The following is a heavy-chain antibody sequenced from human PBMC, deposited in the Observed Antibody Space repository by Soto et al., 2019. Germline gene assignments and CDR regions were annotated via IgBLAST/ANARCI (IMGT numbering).Heavy chain of an antibody. Sequence: QLQLQESGPGLVKPSETLSLTCTVSGGSISSSSYYWGWIRQPPGKGLEWIGSSYYSGSTYYNPSLKSRVTISVDTSKNQFSLKLSSVTAADTAVYYCARLGSSGWYPNHYFDYWGQGTLVTVSS. J-gene: IGHJ4*02. CDR2: SYYSGST. CDR1: GGSISSSSYY. V-gene: IGHV4-39*01. CDR3: ARLGSSGWYPNHYFDY. D-gene: IGHD6-19*01.